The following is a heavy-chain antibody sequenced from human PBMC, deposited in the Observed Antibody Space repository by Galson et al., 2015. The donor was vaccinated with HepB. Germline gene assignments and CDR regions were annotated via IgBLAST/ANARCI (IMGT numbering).Heavy chain of an antibody. CDR3: AKDPYEFSTVTRTIDY. V-gene: IGHV3-23*01. CDR1: GFTFSSYA. CDR2: ISGSGGST. J-gene: IGHJ4*02. Sequence: SLRLSCAASGFTFSSYAMSWVRQAPGKGLEWVSAISGSGGSTYYADSVKGRFTISRDNSKNTLYLQMNSLRAEDTAVYYCAKDPYEFSTVTRTIDYWGQGTLVTVSS. D-gene: IGHD4-17*01.